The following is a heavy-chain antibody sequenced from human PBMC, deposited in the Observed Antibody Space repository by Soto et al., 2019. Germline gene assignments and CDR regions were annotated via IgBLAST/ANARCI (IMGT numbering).Heavy chain of an antibody. CDR3: AKDHDDIWGSYRPNDDFDI. D-gene: IGHD3-16*02. Sequence: EVQLLESGGGLVQPGGSLRLSCAASGFTFSSYAMSWVRQAPGKGLEWVSAISGSGGSTYYADSVKGRFTISRDNSKNTQYQQMNSLRADDTAVYYCAKDHDDIWGSYRPNDDFDIWGQGTMVTVSS. J-gene: IGHJ3*02. CDR1: GFTFSSYA. V-gene: IGHV3-23*01. CDR2: ISGSGGST.